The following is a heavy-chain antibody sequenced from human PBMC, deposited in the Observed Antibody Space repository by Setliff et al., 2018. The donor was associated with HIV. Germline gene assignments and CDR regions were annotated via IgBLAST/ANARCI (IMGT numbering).Heavy chain of an antibody. CDR2: ISPDNANT. CDR1: GYTFTDYF. CDR3: ARQLSNSLDF. Sequence: RASVKVSCKSSGYTFTDYFMHWVQQAPGQGLEWMGWISPDNANTRISQRFRGSVTMTRDRSINTAYMEFSGLTSDDTAVYYCARQLSNSLDFWGQGALVTVSS. D-gene: IGHD1-1*01. V-gene: IGHV1-2*02. J-gene: IGHJ4*02.